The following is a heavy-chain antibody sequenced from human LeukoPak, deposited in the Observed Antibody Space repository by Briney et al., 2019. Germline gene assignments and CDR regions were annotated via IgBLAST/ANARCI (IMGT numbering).Heavy chain of an antibody. D-gene: IGHD2-15*01. Sequence: PSETLSLTCAVYGGSFSGYYWSWIRQPPGKGLERIGEINHSGSTNYNPSLKSRVTISVDTSKNQFSLKLSSVTAADTAVYYCARGPPALGDYWGQGTLVTVSS. CDR1: GGSFSGYY. CDR3: ARGPPALGDY. CDR2: INHSGST. V-gene: IGHV4-34*01. J-gene: IGHJ4*02.